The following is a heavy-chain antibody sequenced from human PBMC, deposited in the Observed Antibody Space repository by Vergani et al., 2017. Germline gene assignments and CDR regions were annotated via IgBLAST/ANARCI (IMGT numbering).Heavy chain of an antibody. CDR1: GFTFSSYG. V-gene: IGHV3-30*18. J-gene: IGHJ6*02. CDR2: ISYDGSNK. Sequence: VQLVESGGGVVQPGRSLRLSCAASGFTFSSYGMHWVRQAPGKGLEWVAVISYDGSNKYYADSVKGRFTISRDNSKNTLYLQMNSLRAEDTAVYYCAKDQGALSGATYYYYGMDVWGQGTTVTVSS. CDR3: AKDQGALSGATYYYYGMDV.